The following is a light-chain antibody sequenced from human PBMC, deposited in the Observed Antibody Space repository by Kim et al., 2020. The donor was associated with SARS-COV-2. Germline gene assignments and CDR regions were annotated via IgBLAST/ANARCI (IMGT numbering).Light chain of an antibody. Sequence: VSPVHSTRSSFSGDVLGDNYAYWYQQKPGQAPKFMIYEASERYPGIPERFSGSTSGNTTTLTISRVLTEDEADYYCLSEDEDNPWVFGGGTKLTVL. CDR3: LSEDEDNPWV. CDR1: VLGDNY. V-gene: IGLV3-22*01. J-gene: IGLJ3*02. CDR2: EAS.